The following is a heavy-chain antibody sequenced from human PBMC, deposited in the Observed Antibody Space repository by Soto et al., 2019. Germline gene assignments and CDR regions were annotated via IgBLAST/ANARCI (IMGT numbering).Heavy chain of an antibody. CDR3: ARGEGADYDFWSGYYGY. D-gene: IGHD3-3*01. J-gene: IGHJ4*02. CDR2: ISAYNGNT. CDR1: GYTFTSYG. V-gene: IGHV1-18*01. Sequence: ASVKVSSKASGYTFTSYGISWVRQAPGQGLEWMGWISAYNGNTNYAQKLQGRVTMTTDTSTSTAYMELRSLRSDDTAVYYCARGEGADYDFWSGYYGYWGQGTLVTVSS.